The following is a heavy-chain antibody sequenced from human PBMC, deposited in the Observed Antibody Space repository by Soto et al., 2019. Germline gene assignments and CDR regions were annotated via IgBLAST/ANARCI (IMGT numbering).Heavy chain of an antibody. CDR2: IYWDDDK. Sequence: QITLKESGPTLVKPTQTLTLTCTCSGLSLSTYGVGAGWIRQPPGQALEWLALIYWDDDKRYSPSLNNRLTITKDTSKNQVVLTMTNMDPVDTATYYCAHNSHYGSGTYSFFDYWGQGILVTVSS. J-gene: IGHJ4*02. CDR1: GLSLSTYGVG. CDR3: AHNSHYGSGTYSFFDY. V-gene: IGHV2-5*02. D-gene: IGHD3-10*01.